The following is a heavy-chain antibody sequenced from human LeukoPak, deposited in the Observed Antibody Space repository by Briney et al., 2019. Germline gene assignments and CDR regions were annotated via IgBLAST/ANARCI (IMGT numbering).Heavy chain of an antibody. D-gene: IGHD5-12*01. Sequence: PGGSLRLSCAASGFTFSSYEMNWVRQAPGKGLEWVSYISSSGSTIYYADSVKGRFTISRDNAKDSLYLQMNSLRAEDTAVYYCAKDRAPWLPGDYWGQGTLVTVSS. CDR2: ISSSGSTI. J-gene: IGHJ4*02. CDR1: GFTFSSYE. V-gene: IGHV3-48*03. CDR3: AKDRAPWLPGDY.